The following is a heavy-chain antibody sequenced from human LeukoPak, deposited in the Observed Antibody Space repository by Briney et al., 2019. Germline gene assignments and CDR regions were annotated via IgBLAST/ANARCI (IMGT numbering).Heavy chain of an antibody. V-gene: IGHV3-7*05. D-gene: IGHD3-9*01. J-gene: IGHJ4*02. CDR2: MKENGSDK. Sequence: GGSLRLPCEASGFTLNTYWMSWVRQAPGKGLEWVANMKENGSDKYYVDSVKGRFTISRDNAKNSLYLQMNSLRVEDTAVYYCATGVGWLLRGLDYWGQGTLVTVSS. CDR1: GFTLNTYW. CDR3: ATGVGWLLRGLDY.